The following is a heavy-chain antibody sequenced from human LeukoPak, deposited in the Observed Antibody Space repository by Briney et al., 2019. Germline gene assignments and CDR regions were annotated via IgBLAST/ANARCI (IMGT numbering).Heavy chain of an antibody. Sequence: SETLSLTCTVSGGSITGFYWTWLRQPPGKGLEWIGYIYSSGSTNYNPSLKSRVAISVDTSENQFSLKLSSVTAADTAVYYCARDQEDSGTDYWGQGTLVTVS. CDR2: IYSSGST. D-gene: IGHD3-10*01. CDR1: GGSITGFY. V-gene: IGHV4-59*12. CDR3: ARDQEDSGTDY. J-gene: IGHJ4*02.